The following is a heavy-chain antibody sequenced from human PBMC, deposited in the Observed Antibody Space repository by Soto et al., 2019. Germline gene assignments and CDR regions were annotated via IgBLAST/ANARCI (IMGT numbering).Heavy chain of an antibody. V-gene: IGHV3-49*03. D-gene: IGHD3-10*02. CDR1: GFTFGTYA. Sequence: SVRLSCTASGFTFGTYAISWFRQAPGQGLEWVGFIRRKAYYGTTEYAATVKGRFTFSRDATKRIACMHIKRLKTEDTARYYCTRCIYVAYEAAPLFFVYWGQGTLFTVSS. J-gene: IGHJ4*02. CDR3: TRCIYVAYEAAPLFFVY. CDR2: IRRKAYYGTT.